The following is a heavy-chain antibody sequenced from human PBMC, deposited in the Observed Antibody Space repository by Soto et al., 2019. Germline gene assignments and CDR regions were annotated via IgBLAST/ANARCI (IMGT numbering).Heavy chain of an antibody. CDR2: IYYSGST. D-gene: IGHD2-21*01. CDR1: GGSISSGGYY. Sequence: SETLSLTCTVSGGSISSGGYYWSWIRQHPGKGLEWIGYIYYSGSTYYNPSLKSRVTISVDTSKNQFSLKLSSVTAADTAMYYCARLLAPYTLWDWGQGTLVTVSS. CDR3: ARLLAPYTLWD. V-gene: IGHV4-31*03. J-gene: IGHJ4*02.